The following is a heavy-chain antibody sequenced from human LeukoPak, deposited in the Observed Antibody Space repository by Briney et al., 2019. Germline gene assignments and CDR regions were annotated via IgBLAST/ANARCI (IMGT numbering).Heavy chain of an antibody. CDR3: ASYDFWSGYLVDDAFDI. Sequence: PGGSLRLSCAASGFTFSSYSMNWVRQAPGKGLEWVSSISSSCSYIYYADSVKGRFTISRDNAKNSLYLQMNSLRAEDTAVYYCASYDFWSGYLVDDAFDIWGQGTMVTVSS. CDR2: ISSSCSYI. V-gene: IGHV3-21*01. J-gene: IGHJ3*02. D-gene: IGHD3-3*01. CDR1: GFTFSSYS.